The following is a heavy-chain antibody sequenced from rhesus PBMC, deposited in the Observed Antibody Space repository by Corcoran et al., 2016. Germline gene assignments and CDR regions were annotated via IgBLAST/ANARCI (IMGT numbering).Heavy chain of an antibody. CDR1: GYSISSGYG. D-gene: IGHD6-13*01. V-gene: IGHV4-127*01. CDR2: IYGGSSST. Sequence: QVQLQESGPGLVKPSETLSLTCAVSGYSISSGYGWGWIRQPPGQGPEWIGQIYGGSSSTYYNPSLKGRVTVSNDTSKNHFSLKLSSVTAAATAVYYCARARWYSSWHFDYWGQGVLVTVSS. J-gene: IGHJ4*01. CDR3: ARARWYSSWHFDY.